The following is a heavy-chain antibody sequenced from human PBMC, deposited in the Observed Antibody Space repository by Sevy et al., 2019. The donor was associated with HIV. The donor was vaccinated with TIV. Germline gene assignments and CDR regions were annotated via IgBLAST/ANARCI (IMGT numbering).Heavy chain of an antibody. CDR1: GFTFSKYS. CDR2: LSFGCGEI. V-gene: IGHV3-23*01. CDR3: AREGCTKPHDY. D-gene: IGHD2-8*01. J-gene: IGHJ4*02. Sequence: GGSLRLSCAASGFTFSKYSMSWVRQPPGKGLEWVSTLSFGCGEINHADSVKGRFTISRDNSKNSLYLQMNNLRAEDTAVYYCAREGCTKPHDYWGQGTLVPVSS.